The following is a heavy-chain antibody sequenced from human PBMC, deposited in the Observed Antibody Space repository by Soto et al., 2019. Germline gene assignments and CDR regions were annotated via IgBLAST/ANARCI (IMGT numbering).Heavy chain of an antibody. J-gene: IGHJ3*02. CDR2: IVVGSGNT. D-gene: IGHD4-17*01. CDR1: GFTFTSSA. V-gene: IGHV1-58*01. CDR3: AAPISTHYGGNGLDI. Sequence: SVKVSCKASGFTFTSSAVQWVRQARGQRLEWIGWIVVGSGNTNYAQKFQERVTITRDMSTSTAYMELSSLRSEDTAVYYCAAPISTHYGGNGLDIWGQGTMVTVSS.